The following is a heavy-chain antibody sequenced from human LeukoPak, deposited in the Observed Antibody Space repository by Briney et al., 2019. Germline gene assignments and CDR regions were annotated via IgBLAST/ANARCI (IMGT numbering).Heavy chain of an antibody. CDR3: ASLIGDCSSTRCPHFDY. J-gene: IGHJ4*02. Sequence: GGSLRLSCAASGFTFDDYAMHWVRQAPGKGLEWVSGISWNSGSIGYADSVKGRFTISRDNAKNSLYLRMNSLRAEDTALYYCASLIGDCSSTRCPHFDYWGQGTLVTVSS. D-gene: IGHD2-2*01. CDR1: GFTFDDYA. V-gene: IGHV3-9*01. CDR2: ISWNSGSI.